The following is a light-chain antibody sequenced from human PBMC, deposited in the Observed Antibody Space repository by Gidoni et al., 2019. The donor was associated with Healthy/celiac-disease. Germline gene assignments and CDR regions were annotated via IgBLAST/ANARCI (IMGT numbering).Light chain of an antibody. J-gene: IGKJ2*03. V-gene: IGKV2-30*01. CDR2: KVS. Sequence: DVVMTQSPLSLPVTLGQPASISCRSSQSLVYSDGNTYLNWFQQRPGQSPRRLIYKVSNRDSGVPDRLSGSGSGTDFTLKISRVEAEDVGVYYCMQGTHWPPVYSFGQGTKLEIK. CDR3: MQGTHWPPVYS. CDR1: QSLVYSDGNTY.